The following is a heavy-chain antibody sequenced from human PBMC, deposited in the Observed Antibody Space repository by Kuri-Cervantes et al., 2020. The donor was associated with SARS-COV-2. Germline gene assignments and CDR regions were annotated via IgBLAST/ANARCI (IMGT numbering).Heavy chain of an antibody. CDR3: AREYGTGNIAAAGRWTSDWFDP. Sequence: ASVKVSCKASGYTFTGYYMHWVRQAPGQGLEWMGWINPNSGGTNYAQKFQGRVTMTRDTSTSTVYMELSSLRSEDTAVYYCAREYGTGNIAAAGRWTSDWFDPWGQGTLVTVSS. J-gene: IGHJ5*02. CDR2: INPNSGGT. D-gene: IGHD6-13*01. V-gene: IGHV1-2*02. CDR1: GYTFTGYY.